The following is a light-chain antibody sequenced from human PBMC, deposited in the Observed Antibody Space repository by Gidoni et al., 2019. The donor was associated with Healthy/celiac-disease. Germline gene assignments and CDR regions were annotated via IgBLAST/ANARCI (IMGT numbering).Light chain of an antibody. CDR2: DSS. J-gene: IGKJ1*01. V-gene: IGKV3-15*01. CDR3: QHYSEWPPWT. Sequence: EMVMTQSPATLSVSPGESVPLSCRASQRVGTPLAWYRQRPGQAPRPVIYDSSTRAAGIPARFSGSGSGTEFTLTISSLQSEDSAIYYCQHYSEWPPWTFGRGTMVEIK. CDR1: QRVGTP.